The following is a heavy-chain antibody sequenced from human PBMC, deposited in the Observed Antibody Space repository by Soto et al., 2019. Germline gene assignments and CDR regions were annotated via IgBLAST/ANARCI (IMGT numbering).Heavy chain of an antibody. V-gene: IGHV2-5*02. Sequence: QITLNESGPTVVRPTETLTLTCRFSGFSLTTSGVGVGWIRQSPGKAPEWLALIYWDDDKRYSASLKSRLTITKDTSKNQVVLTVSDLNPAYTATYYCAHRVLRTVFGLVTTTAIYFDFWCQGTPVAVSS. CDR3: AHRVLRTVFGLVTTTAIYFDF. D-gene: IGHD3-3*01. CDR1: GFSLTTSGVG. CDR2: IYWDDDK. J-gene: IGHJ4*02.